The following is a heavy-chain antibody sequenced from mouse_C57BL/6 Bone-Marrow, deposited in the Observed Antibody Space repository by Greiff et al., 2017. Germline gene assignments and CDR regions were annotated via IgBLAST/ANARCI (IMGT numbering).Heavy chain of an antibody. V-gene: IGHV1-85*01. Sequence: QVQLQQSGPELVKPGASVKLSCKASGYTITSYDINWVKPRPGQGHEWSGWISPRDGSTKYNEKFKGKATLTVDTSSSTAYMELHSLTSEDSAVYFCARRGYYGSSPWFAYWGQGTLVTVSA. CDR3: ARRGYYGSSPWFAY. CDR2: ISPRDGST. D-gene: IGHD1-1*01. CDR1: GYTITSYD. J-gene: IGHJ3*01.